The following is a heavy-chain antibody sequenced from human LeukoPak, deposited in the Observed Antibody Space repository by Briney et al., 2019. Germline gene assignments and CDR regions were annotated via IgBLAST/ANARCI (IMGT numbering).Heavy chain of an antibody. D-gene: IGHD3-22*01. CDR2: ISAYNGNT. CDR3: ATDRSSGWLLLGTDY. Sequence: ASVKVSCKASGYTFTSYGISWVRQAPGQGLAWMGWISAYNGNTNYAQKLQGRVTMTTDTSTRTAYMELRSLRSDDTAVYYCATDRSSGWLLLGTDYWGQGTLVTVSS. J-gene: IGHJ4*02. CDR1: GYTFTSYG. V-gene: IGHV1-18*01.